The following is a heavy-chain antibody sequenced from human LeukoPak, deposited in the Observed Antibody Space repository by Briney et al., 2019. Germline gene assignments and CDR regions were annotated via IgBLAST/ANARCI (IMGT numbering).Heavy chain of an antibody. CDR2: IRSDRSST. CDR1: GFTFSSYW. J-gene: IGHJ4*02. D-gene: IGHD6-19*01. Sequence: GGSLRLSCTASGFTFSSYWMNWVRQGQGKGLEWVSRIRSDRSSTTYADSVKGRFTISRDNAKNTLYLQMNSLRAEDTTVYYCARGWSSGWEYYFDWWGQGTLVTVSS. V-gene: IGHV3-74*01. CDR3: ARGWSSGWEYYFDW.